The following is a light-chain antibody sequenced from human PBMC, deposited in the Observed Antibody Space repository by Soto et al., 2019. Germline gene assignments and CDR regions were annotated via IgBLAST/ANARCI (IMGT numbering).Light chain of an antibody. CDR3: QQRSNWPVS. V-gene: IGKV3-11*01. Sequence: DIMLTQSPAILSLSPGESATLSCRANQSLGHFLVWYQQKPGQAPRLLISDASKRATGIPARFSGSGSGTDFTLSINSLQPEDSAVYYCQQRSNWPVSFGGGTKVDIK. CDR1: QSLGHF. CDR2: DAS. J-gene: IGKJ4*01.